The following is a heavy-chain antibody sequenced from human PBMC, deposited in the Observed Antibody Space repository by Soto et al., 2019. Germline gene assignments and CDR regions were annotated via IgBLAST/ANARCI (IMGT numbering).Heavy chain of an antibody. D-gene: IGHD6-13*01. Sequence: QVQLQQWGAGLLKPSETLSLTCAVYGGSFSGYYWSWIRQPPGKGLEWIGEINHSGSTNYNPSLKSRVTISVDTSKNQFSLKLSSVTAADTAVYYCARGAAAGGLTPLDYWGQGTLVTVSS. CDR2: INHSGST. CDR3: ARGAAAGGLTPLDY. J-gene: IGHJ4*02. V-gene: IGHV4-34*01. CDR1: GGSFSGYY.